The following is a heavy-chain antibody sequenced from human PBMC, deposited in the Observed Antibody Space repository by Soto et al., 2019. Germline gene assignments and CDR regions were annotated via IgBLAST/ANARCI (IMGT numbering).Heavy chain of an antibody. CDR2: MNPNSGNT. V-gene: IGHV1-8*01. Sequence: QVEVVPSGAEVKEPGGSGKGFLKAFGYPFTRYDINWVRQATGQGLEWMGWMNPNSGNTGYAQKFQGRVTMTRNTSISTAYMELSSLRSEDTAVYYCAREKTSYGMDVWGQGTTVTVSS. CDR1: GYPFTRYD. J-gene: IGHJ6*02. CDR3: AREKTSYGMDV.